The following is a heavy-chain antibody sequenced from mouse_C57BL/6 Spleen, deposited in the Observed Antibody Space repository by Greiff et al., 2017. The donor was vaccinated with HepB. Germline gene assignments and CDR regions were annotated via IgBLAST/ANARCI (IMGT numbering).Heavy chain of an antibody. CDR3: AREEGATMVTTNYFDY. J-gene: IGHJ2*01. Sequence: VQLQQSGPGLVKPSQSLSLTCSVTGYSITSGYYWNWIRQFPGNKLEWMGYISYDGSNNYNPSLKNRISITRDTSKNQFFLKLNSVTTEDTATYYCAREEGATMVTTNYFDYWGQGTTLTVSS. CDR2: ISYDGSN. CDR1: GYSITSGYY. V-gene: IGHV3-6*01. D-gene: IGHD2-2*01.